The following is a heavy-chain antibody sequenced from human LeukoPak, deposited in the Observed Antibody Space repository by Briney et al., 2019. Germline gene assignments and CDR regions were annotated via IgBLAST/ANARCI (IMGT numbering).Heavy chain of an antibody. V-gene: IGHV3-7*01. CDR1: GFTFSNSW. D-gene: IGHD4-11*01. CDR3: ATYSILNAREFRY. Sequence: PRGSLRLSCAGSGFTFSNSWMGWVRQAPWKGLEWVANVQHIGGETYYVDSVKGRFTISRDNAKNSVYLQMNSLGADDTAVYYCATYSILNAREFRYWGQGTLVTVTS. CDR2: VQHIGGET. J-gene: IGHJ1*01.